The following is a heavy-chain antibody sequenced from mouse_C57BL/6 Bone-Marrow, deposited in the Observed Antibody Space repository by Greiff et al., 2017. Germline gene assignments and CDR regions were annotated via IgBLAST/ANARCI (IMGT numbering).Heavy chain of an antibody. J-gene: IGHJ2*01. CDR3: ARNQLSYFDY. V-gene: IGHV2-2*01. Sequence: QVQLKESGPGLVQPSQSLSITCTVSGFSLTSYGVHWVRQSPGKGLEWLGVIWSGGSTDYNAAFISRLSISKDNSKSQVFSKMNSLQADDTAIYYCARNQLSYFDYWGQGTTLTVSS. CDR2: IWSGGST. CDR1: GFSLTSYG. D-gene: IGHD3-2*02.